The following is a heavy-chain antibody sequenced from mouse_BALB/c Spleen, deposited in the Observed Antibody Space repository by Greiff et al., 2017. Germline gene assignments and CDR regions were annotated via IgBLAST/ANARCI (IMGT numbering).Heavy chain of an antibody. CDR1: GFTFSSYG. CDR3: ARTADYPYYAMDD. Sequence: DVQLVESGGDLVKPGGSLKLSCAASGFTFSSYGMSWVRQTPDKRLEWVATISSGGSYTYYPDSVKGRFTISRDNAKNTLYLQMSSLKSEDTAMYYCARTADYPYYAMDDWGQGTAVTVSS. V-gene: IGHV5-6*01. CDR2: ISSGGSYT. D-gene: IGHD2-4*01. J-gene: IGHJ4*01.